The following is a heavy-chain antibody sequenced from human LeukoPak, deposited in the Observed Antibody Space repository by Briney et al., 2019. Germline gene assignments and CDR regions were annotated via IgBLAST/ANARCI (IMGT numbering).Heavy chain of an antibody. V-gene: IGHV3-48*03. J-gene: IGHJ3*02. CDR2: MSSSGGTI. CDR3: ARDLLVVTAKGAFDI. CDR1: GFTFSHYE. D-gene: IGHD2-21*02. Sequence: GGSVRLSCVPSGFTFSHYEMYWVRQAPGRGLEWLTYMSSSGGTIYHADSVKGRFTVSRDNADNSMYLQMGSLRVEDTAVYYCARDLLVVTAKGAFDIWGQGTMVTVSS.